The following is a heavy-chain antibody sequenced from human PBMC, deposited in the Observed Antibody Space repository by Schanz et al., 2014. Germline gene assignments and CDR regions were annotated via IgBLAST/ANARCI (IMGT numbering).Heavy chain of an antibody. Sequence: QVQLVESGGGLVKPGGSLRLSCAASGFTFSDYYMTWMRQAPGKGLEWISYISNSGTYTKYADSVKGRFTISRDNAKNSLYLQMNSLRAEDTGVYYCARGREVVAKIFDVWGQGTMXTVSS. CDR3: ARGREVVAKIFDV. D-gene: IGHD3-22*01. V-gene: IGHV3-11*06. CDR2: ISNSGTYT. CDR1: GFTFSDYY. J-gene: IGHJ3*01.